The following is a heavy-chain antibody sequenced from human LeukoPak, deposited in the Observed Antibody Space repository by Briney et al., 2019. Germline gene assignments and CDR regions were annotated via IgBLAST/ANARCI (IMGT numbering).Heavy chain of an antibody. V-gene: IGHV1-2*04. D-gene: IGHD5-24*01. CDR2: INPNSGGT. CDR3: ARDSRDGYGMDV. CDR1: GYTFTDYY. Sequence: ASVKVSCKASGYTFTDYYMHRVRQAPGQGLEWMGWINPNSGGTNYAQKFQGWVTMTRDTSISTAYMELSRLRSDDTAVYYCARDSRDGYGMDVWGQGTTVTVSS. J-gene: IGHJ6*02.